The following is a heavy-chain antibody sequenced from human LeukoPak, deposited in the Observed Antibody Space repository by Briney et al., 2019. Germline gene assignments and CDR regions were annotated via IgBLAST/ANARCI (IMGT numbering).Heavy chain of an antibody. CDR2: IFHSGST. J-gene: IGHJ4*02. V-gene: IGHV4-38-2*02. D-gene: IGHD3-10*01. Sequence: PSETLSLTCIVSGYSINSGYYWGWIRQPPGMGLEWIGSIFHSGSTYYNPSLKSRVNISVDTSKNQFSLRLTSVTAADTAVYYCARDRELGYWGQGTLITVSS. CDR1: GYSINSGYY. CDR3: ARDRELGY.